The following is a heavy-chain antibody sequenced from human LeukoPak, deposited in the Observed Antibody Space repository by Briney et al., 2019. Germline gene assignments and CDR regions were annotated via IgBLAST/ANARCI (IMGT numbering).Heavy chain of an antibody. V-gene: IGHV3-48*01. CDR1: GFTFSSYT. Sequence: PGGSLRLSCAASGFTFSSYTMNWVRQAPWKGLEWVSYISTSSSTMYYADSVKGRFTISRDNAKNSLYLQMNSLRAEDTAVYYCARDPGYFVGYWGQGTLVTVSS. J-gene: IGHJ4*02. D-gene: IGHD2/OR15-2a*01. CDR2: ISTSSSTM. CDR3: ARDPGYFVGY.